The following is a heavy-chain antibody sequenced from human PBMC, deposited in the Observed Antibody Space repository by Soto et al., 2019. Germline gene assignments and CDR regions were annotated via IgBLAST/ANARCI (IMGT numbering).Heavy chain of an antibody. CDR2: ISGSGGST. CDR3: AKGISAWQQPV. CDR1: GFTFSSYS. Sequence: EVQLLESGGGLVQPGGSLRLSCAASGFTFSSYSMSWVRQAPGKGLEWVSAISGSGGSTYDADSVKGRFTISRDNSNNTLYLQMNSLRAEDTAVYYCAKGISAWQQPVWGQGTLVTVSS. D-gene: IGHD6-13*01. V-gene: IGHV3-23*01. J-gene: IGHJ4*02.